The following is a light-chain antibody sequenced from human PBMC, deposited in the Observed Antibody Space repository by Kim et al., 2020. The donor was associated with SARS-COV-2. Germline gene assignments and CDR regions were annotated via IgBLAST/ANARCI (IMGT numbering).Light chain of an antibody. Sequence: AAVGDRVTITCRASENFGSWLAWYQQQPGKAPSLLIYSTSTLHSGVPSRFSGSGSGTDFTLTVSSLQPEDSAVYYCQQLNGFPLTFGGGTKVDIK. CDR2: STS. J-gene: IGKJ4*01. CDR1: ENFGSW. V-gene: IGKV1-12*01. CDR3: QQLNGFPLT.